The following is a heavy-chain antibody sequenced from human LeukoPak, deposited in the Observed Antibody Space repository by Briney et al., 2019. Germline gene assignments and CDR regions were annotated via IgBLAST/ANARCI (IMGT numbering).Heavy chain of an antibody. Sequence: QPGGSLRLSCAASGFTFSSYAMSWVRQAPGKGLEWVSAISGSGGSTYYADSVKGRFTISRDNSKNTLYLQMNSLRAEDTAVYYCAKDRTSSVVTIFGVVIGGNWFDPWGQGTLVTVSS. CDR3: AKDRTSSVVTIFGVVIGGNWFDP. J-gene: IGHJ5*02. D-gene: IGHD3-3*01. CDR2: ISGSGGST. CDR1: GFTFSSYA. V-gene: IGHV3-23*01.